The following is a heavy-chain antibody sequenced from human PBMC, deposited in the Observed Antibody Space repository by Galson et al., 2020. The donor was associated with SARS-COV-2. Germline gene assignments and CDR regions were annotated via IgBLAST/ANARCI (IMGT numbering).Heavy chain of an antibody. CDR3: ARLHYGEYAPEALDS. V-gene: IGHV4-30-2*01. CDR1: GTSISSGSYS. D-gene: IGHD4-17*01. Sequence: SQTLSLTCAVSGTSISSGSYSWHWIRQPPGKGLEWIGYISHSGGTYYNPSLKSRVTISGDMSKNQFSLRLSSVTAADTAGYYCARLHYGEYAPEALDSWGPGTRVTV. J-gene: IGHJ3*02. CDR2: ISHSGGT.